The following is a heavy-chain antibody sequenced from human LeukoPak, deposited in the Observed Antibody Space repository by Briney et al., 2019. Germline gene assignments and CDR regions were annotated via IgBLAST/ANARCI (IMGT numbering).Heavy chain of an antibody. CDR2: IKHDGSET. J-gene: IGHJ6*02. Sequence: GGSLRLSCATSGFTFSSIWMSWVRQAPGKGLEWVANIKHDGSETNYVDSVKGRFTISRDNAKNSLHLQMNSLRVEDTAVYYCAKNGGPQGMDVWGQGTTVTVSS. V-gene: IGHV3-7*02. CDR3: AKNGGPQGMDV. D-gene: IGHD3-16*01. CDR1: GFTFSSIW.